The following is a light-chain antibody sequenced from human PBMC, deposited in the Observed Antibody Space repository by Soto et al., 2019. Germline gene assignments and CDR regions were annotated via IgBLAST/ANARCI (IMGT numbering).Light chain of an antibody. J-gene: IGKJ1*01. CDR2: GAS. Sequence: EIVLTQSPGTLSLSPGEGATLSCRASQSIKRSSLAWYQQKPGQAPRLLIYGASSRATGIPDRFSGSGSGTDSTLTISRLEPEDFAVYYCHQYGSFPPWTFGQGTKVDIK. CDR1: QSIKRSS. CDR3: HQYGSFPPWT. V-gene: IGKV3-20*01.